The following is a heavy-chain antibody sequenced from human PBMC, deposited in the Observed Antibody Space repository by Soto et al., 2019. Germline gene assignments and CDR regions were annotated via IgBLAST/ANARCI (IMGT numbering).Heavy chain of an antibody. CDR1: GFTVSSHY. J-gene: IGHJ3*01. CDR2: LYASDST. V-gene: IGHV3-53*01. D-gene: IGHD4-17*01. Sequence: GGSLRLSCAASGFTVSSHYMSWVRQTPGKGLEWVSILYASDSTFYADSVEGRFTISRDNSKNTVYLQLHSLRAEDTAVYYCATTVTRLIAFDVWGQGTMVTVSS. CDR3: ATTVTRLIAFDV.